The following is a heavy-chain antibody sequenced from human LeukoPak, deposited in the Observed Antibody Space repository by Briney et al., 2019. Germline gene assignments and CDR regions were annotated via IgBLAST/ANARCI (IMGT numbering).Heavy chain of an antibody. J-gene: IGHJ4*02. Sequence: SVKVSCKASGGTFSSYAISWVRQAPGQGLEWMGGIIPIFGTANYAQKFQGRVTITADESTSTAYMELSSLRSEDTAVYYCARDSMVGAKPENYFDYWGQGTLVTVSS. V-gene: IGHV1-69*13. CDR2: IIPIFGTA. D-gene: IGHD1-26*01. CDR3: ARDSMVGAKPENYFDY. CDR1: GGTFSSYA.